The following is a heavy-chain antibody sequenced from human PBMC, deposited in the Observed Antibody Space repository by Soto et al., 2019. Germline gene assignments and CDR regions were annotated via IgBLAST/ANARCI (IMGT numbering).Heavy chain of an antibody. CDR3: ARDRRVDYYGSGSL. V-gene: IGHV1-46*01. CDR2: INPSGGST. D-gene: IGHD3-10*01. CDR1: GFTFSSYW. Sequence: GGSLRLSCAASGFTFSSYWMSWVRQAPGQGLEWMGIINPSGGSTSYAQKFQGRVTMTRDTSTSTVYMELSSLRSEDTAVYYCARDRRVDYYGSGSLWGQGTLVTVSS. J-gene: IGHJ4*02.